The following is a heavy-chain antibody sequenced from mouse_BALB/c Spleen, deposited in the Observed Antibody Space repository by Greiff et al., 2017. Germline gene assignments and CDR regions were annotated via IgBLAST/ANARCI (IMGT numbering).Heavy chain of an antibody. CDR3: ARPPQRGSFDY. J-gene: IGHJ2*01. D-gene: IGHD1-1*01. V-gene: IGHV5-12-1*01. Sequence: EVQVVESGGGLVKPGGSLKLSCAASGFAFSSYDMSWVRQTPEKRLEWVAYISSGGGSTYYPDTVKGRFTISRDNAKNTLYLQMSSLKSEDTAMYYCARPPQRGSFDYWGQGTTLTVSS. CDR2: ISSGGGST. CDR1: GFAFSSYD.